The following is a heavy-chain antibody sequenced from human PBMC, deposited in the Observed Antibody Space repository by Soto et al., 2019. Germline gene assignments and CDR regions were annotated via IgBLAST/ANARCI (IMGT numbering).Heavy chain of an antibody. CDR2: IIPILGIA. Sequence: ASVKVSCKASGGTYSSYTISWVRQAPGQGLEWMGRIIPILGIANYAQKFQGRATITADKSTSTAYMELSSLRSEDTAVYYCARVPRISGTLDYWGQGTLVTVSS. CDR1: GGTYSSYT. CDR3: ARVPRISGTLDY. V-gene: IGHV1-69*02. J-gene: IGHJ4*02.